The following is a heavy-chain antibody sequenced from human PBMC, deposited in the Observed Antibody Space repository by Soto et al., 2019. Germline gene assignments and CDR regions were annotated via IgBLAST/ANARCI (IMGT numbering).Heavy chain of an antibody. Sequence: QVQLVESGGGVVQPGSSLRLSCAASGFTFSIYAMHWVRQAPGKGLEWVAVISYDGSNKYYADSVKGRFTISRDNSKNTLYLQMNSLRAEDTAVYYCARVMYYYDSSGYYYGEYYFDYWGQGTLVTVSS. V-gene: IGHV3-30-3*01. CDR1: GFTFSIYA. CDR2: ISYDGSNK. J-gene: IGHJ4*02. CDR3: ARVMYYYDSSGYYYGEYYFDY. D-gene: IGHD3-22*01.